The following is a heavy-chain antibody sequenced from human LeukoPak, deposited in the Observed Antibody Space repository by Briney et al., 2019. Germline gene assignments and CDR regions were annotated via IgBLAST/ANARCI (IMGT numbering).Heavy chain of an antibody. D-gene: IGHD2-15*01. CDR1: GFTFSNYA. J-gene: IGHJ6*02. CDR2: IRHDGTKQ. CDR3: ARDRCSGGSCYGYYYGMDV. V-gene: IGHV3-30*02. Sequence: GGSLRLSCVASGFTFSNYAMHWVRQAPGKGLEWLTYIRHDGTKQGYADSVKGRFTISRDNSKNTLYLQMNSLRAEDTAVYYCARDRCSGGSCYGYYYGMDVWGQGTTVTVSS.